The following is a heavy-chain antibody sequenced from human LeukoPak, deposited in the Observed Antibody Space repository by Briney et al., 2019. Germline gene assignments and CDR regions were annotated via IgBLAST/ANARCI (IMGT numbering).Heavy chain of an antibody. J-gene: IGHJ4*02. CDR3: ATYHYDSSGYYMPFDY. CDR2: IYYSGST. D-gene: IGHD3-22*01. Sequence: PSETLSLTCTVSGGSISSYYWSWIRQPPGKGLEWIGNIYYSGSTYYNPSLKSRVTISIDTSKNQFSLKLNSLTAADTAVYYCATYHYDSSGYYMPFDYWGPGTLVTVSS. CDR1: GGSISSYY. V-gene: IGHV4-59*12.